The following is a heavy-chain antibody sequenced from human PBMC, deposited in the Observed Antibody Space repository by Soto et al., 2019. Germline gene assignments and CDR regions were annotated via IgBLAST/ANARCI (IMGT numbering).Heavy chain of an antibody. CDR3: ARAIYSSHGDY. CDR1: GFTFSTYW. J-gene: IGHJ4*02. V-gene: IGHV3-7*01. CDR2: IKQDGSEK. Sequence: EVQLVESGGGLVQPGGSLRLSCAASGFTFSTYWMSWVRQAPGKGLEWVANIKQDGSEKYYVDSVKGRFTISRDNAKNPLYLQMNTLIAEDTAVYYCARAIYSSHGDYWGQGTLVTVSS. D-gene: IGHD6-13*01.